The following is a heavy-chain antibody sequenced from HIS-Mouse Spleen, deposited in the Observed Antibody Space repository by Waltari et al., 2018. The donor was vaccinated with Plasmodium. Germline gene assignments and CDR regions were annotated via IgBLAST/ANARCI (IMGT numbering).Heavy chain of an antibody. CDR2: IKQDGSEQ. Sequence: EVQLVESGGGLVQPGGSLRLSCAASGFTFSSYWMSGVRQAPGKGLEWGANIKQDGSEQYYVDSVKGRFNISRDNAKHSLYLQMNSLRAEDTAVYYCASSWYWYFDLWGRGTLVTVSS. CDR1: GFTFSSYW. CDR3: ASSWYWYFDL. D-gene: IGHD6-13*01. V-gene: IGHV3-7*01. J-gene: IGHJ2*01.